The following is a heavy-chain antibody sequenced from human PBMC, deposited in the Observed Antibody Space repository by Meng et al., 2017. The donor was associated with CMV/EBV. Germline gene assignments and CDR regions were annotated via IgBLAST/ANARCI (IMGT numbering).Heavy chain of an antibody. V-gene: IGHV3-30*04. Sequence: GESLKISCAASGFTFNSYAMHWVRQAPGKGLDWVALISYDARNKYYADSVKGRFTISRDNSKNTLCLQMNSLRAEDTAVYYCAREKGWGADTTSFDYWGQGTLVTSPQ. CDR1: GFTFNSYA. CDR3: AREKGWGADTTSFDY. D-gene: IGHD6-19*01. CDR2: ISYDARNK. J-gene: IGHJ4*02.